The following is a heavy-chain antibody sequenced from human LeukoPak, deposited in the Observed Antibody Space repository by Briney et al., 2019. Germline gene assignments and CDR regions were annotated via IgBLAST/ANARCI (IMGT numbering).Heavy chain of an antibody. V-gene: IGHV4-59*01. CDR3: ASAKGVLSYFDY. CDR1: GGSISSYY. CDR2: IYYSGST. J-gene: IGHJ4*02. D-gene: IGHD3-16*01. Sequence: SETLSLTCTVSGGSISSYYWSWIRQSPGKGLEWIGYIYYSGSTYYNPSLKSRVVISVDTSKNQFSLKLSSVTAADTAVYYCASAKGVLSYFDYWGQGVLVTVSS.